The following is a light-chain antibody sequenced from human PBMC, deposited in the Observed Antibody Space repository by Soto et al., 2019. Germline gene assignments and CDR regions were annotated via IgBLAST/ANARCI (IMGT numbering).Light chain of an antibody. CDR3: QQRSNWPIT. J-gene: IGKJ5*01. CDR1: QSVTNY. Sequence: ENLLTQSPGTLSLSPGERATLSCRASQSVTNYLAWYQQKSGQAPRLLIYGASSRATGIPARFSGSSSGTDFTLTISSLEPEDFAVYYCQQRSNWPITFGQGTRLEI. V-gene: IGKV3-11*01. CDR2: GAS.